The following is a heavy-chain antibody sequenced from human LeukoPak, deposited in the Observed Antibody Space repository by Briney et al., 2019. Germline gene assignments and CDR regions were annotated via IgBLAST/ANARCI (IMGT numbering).Heavy chain of an antibody. Sequence: GGSLRLSCAASGFTFNSFAMNWVRQAPGKGLEWVSSISGSDGSSHYADFVKGRFTISRDNSKNTIHLQMNSLRAEDTAVYYCAKSLGVGGYTRYKGFDQWGQGTLVTVSS. D-gene: IGHD3-16*02. CDR3: AKSLGVGGYTRYKGFDQ. V-gene: IGHV3-23*01. CDR1: GFTFNSFA. CDR2: ISGSDGSS. J-gene: IGHJ4*02.